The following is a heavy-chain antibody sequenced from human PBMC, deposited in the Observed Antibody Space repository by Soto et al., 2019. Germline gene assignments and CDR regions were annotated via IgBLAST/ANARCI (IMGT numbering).Heavy chain of an antibody. CDR3: ARDDAPTAPSTFDY. CDR1: GYTFTSYG. D-gene: IGHD2-21*02. V-gene: IGHV1-18*01. CDR2: ISAYNGNT. Sequence: GASVKVYCKASGYTFTSYGISWVRQAPGQGLEWMGWISAYNGNTNYAQKLQGRVTMTTDTSTSTAYMELRSLRSDDTAVYYCARDDAPTAPSTFDYWGQGALVTVSS. J-gene: IGHJ4*02.